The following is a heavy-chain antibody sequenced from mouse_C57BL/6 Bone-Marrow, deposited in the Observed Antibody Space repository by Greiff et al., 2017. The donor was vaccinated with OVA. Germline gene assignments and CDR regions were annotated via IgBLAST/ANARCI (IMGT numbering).Heavy chain of an antibody. CDR3: ARLYDGSFAY. CDR1: GFTFSSYG. CDR2: ISSGGSYT. V-gene: IGHV5-6*02. J-gene: IGHJ3*01. D-gene: IGHD2-3*01. Sequence: VMLVESGGDLVKPGGSLKLSCAASGFTFSSYGMSWVRQTPDKRLEWVATISSGGSYTYYPDSVKGRFTISRDNAKNTLYLQMSSLKSEDTAMYYCARLYDGSFAYWGQGTLVTVSA.